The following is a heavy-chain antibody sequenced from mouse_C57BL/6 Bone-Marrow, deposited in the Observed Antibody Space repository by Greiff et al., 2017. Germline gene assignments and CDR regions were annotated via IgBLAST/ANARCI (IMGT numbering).Heavy chain of an antibody. D-gene: IGHD2-3*01. CDR3: TRGYYEAY. J-gene: IGHJ3*01. V-gene: IGHV14-4*01. CDR2: IDPENGDT. CDR1: GFNIKDDY. Sequence: VQLQQSGAELVRPGASVKLSCTASGFNIKDDYMHWVKQRPEQGLEWIGWIDPENGDTEYASKFQGKATITAYTSSNTAYLQLSSLTSEDTAVYYCTRGYYEAYWGQGTLVTVSA.